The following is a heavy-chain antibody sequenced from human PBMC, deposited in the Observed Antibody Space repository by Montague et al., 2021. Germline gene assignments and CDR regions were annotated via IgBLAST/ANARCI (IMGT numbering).Heavy chain of an antibody. CDR2: IYYSGNT. CDR3: ARPNIVTIHWYFDL. D-gene: IGHD5-12*01. Sequence: SETLSLTCTVSGGSISSSSYYWGWIRQPPGKGLEWIGSIYYSGNTYYNPPLKSRVTISVDPSKNQFSLRLSSVTAADTAVYYCARPNIVTIHWYFDLWGRGTLVLVSS. V-gene: IGHV4-39*01. CDR1: GGSISSSSYY. J-gene: IGHJ2*01.